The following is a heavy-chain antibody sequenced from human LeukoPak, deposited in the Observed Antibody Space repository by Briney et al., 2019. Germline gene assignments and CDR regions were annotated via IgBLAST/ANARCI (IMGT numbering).Heavy chain of an antibody. Sequence: PETLSLTCAVYGGSFSGYYWSWIRQPPGKGLEWIGEINHSGSTYYNPSLKSRVTISVDTSKNQFSLKLSSVTAADTAVYYCARDQCSGGSCYSMVWFGPWGQGTLVTVSS. V-gene: IGHV4-34*01. D-gene: IGHD2-15*01. CDR2: INHSGST. J-gene: IGHJ5*02. CDR1: GGSFSGYY. CDR3: ARDQCSGGSCYSMVWFGP.